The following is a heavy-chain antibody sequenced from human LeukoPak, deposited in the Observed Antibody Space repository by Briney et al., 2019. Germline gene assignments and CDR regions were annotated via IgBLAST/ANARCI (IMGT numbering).Heavy chain of an antibody. J-gene: IGHJ4*02. CDR3: ARDLVYPEY. D-gene: IGHD6-6*01. CDR1: GLTFGTYW. CDR2: INKDGSEK. V-gene: IGHV3-7*01. Sequence: GGSLRLSCAASGLTFGTYWMTWVRQAPGKGLEWVANINKDGSEKYYVDSMKGRFTISRDNAKNSLYLQMNSLRAEDTAVYYCARDLVYPEYWGQGTLVTVSS.